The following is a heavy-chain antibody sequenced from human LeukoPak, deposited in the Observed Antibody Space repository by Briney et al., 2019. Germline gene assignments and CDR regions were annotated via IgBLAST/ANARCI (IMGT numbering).Heavy chain of an antibody. CDR2: IYYSGST. J-gene: IGHJ4*02. Sequence: PSETLSLTCTVSGGSISSYYWSWIRQPPGKGLEWIGYIYYSGSTNYNPSLKSRVTISVDTSKSQFSLKLSSVTAADTAVYYCARATIYDFWSGYYVLGYFDYWGQGTLVTVSS. V-gene: IGHV4-59*01. CDR1: GGSISSYY. D-gene: IGHD3-3*01. CDR3: ARATIYDFWSGYYVLGYFDY.